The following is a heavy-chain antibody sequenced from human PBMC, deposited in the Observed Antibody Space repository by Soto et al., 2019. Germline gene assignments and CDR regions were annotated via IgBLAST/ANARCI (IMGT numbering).Heavy chain of an antibody. Sequence: ASVKVSCKASGYTFTSYGISWVRQAPGQGLEWMGWISAYNGNTNYAQKLQGRVTMTTDTSTSTAYMELRSLRSDDTAVYYCARDRGRCSSTSCYDYYYGMDVWGQGTTVTVSS. V-gene: IGHV1-18*04. CDR3: ARDRGRCSSTSCYDYYYGMDV. J-gene: IGHJ6*02. CDR1: GYTFTSYG. D-gene: IGHD2-2*01. CDR2: ISAYNGNT.